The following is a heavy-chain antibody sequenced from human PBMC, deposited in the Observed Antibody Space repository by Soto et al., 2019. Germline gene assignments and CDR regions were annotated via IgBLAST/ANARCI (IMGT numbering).Heavy chain of an antibody. J-gene: IGHJ4*02. CDR3: GRGRSGQIVIFY. D-gene: IGHD3-3*02. Sequence: ASVKVSCKASGYTFTGHYIHWVRQAPQQGPEWMGEIGPESGATRYAQKFRGRVTMTMDTSITTVYMELKNLSPDDTAVYYCGRGRSGQIVIFYWGQGTPVTVSS. CDR2: IGPESGAT. V-gene: IGHV1-2*02. CDR1: GYTFTGHY.